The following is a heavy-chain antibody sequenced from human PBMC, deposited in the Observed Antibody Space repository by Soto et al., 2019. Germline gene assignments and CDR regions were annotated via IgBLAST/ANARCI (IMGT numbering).Heavy chain of an antibody. D-gene: IGHD2-15*01. J-gene: IGHJ6*03. CDR3: AKDPAKLGYCSGGSCDSLNRDYYYYYMDG. V-gene: IGHV3-23*01. CDR1: GFTFSSYA. Sequence: PGGSLRLSCAASGFTFSSYAMSWVRQAPGKGLEWVSAISGSGGSTYYADSVKGRFTISRDNSKNTLYLQMNSLRAEDTAVYYCAKDPAKLGYCSGGSCDSLNRDYYYYYMDGWGKGTTVTVSS. CDR2: ISGSGGST.